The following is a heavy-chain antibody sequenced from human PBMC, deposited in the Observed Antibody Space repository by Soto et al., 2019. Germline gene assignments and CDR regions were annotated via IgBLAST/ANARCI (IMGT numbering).Heavy chain of an antibody. CDR3: TRGYGDYVRDY. Sequence: EVQLVESGGGLVQPGESLKLSCAVSGFTFSSSAMHWVRQASGKGLEWVGRIRSKANNYATAYAASVKGRFTISRDDSKITDYLQMNSLKSEDTAVYYCTRGYGDYVRDYWGQGTLVTVSS. V-gene: IGHV3-73*01. CDR1: GFTFSSSA. J-gene: IGHJ4*02. CDR2: IRSKANNYAT. D-gene: IGHD4-17*01.